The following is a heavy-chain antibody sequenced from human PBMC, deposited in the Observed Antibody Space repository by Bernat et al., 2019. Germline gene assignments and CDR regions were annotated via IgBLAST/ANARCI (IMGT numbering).Heavy chain of an antibody. CDR2: IGNSGAST. V-gene: IGHV3-23*01. CDR1: GFTFSTYA. Sequence: EVQLLESGGGLVQPGGSLRLSCAASGFTFSTYAMSWVRQAPGKGLDWVSGIGNSGASTYYADSVEGRLTISRDKSKNTLHLQMNSVRAEDTAVYYCAKGLGGNVNFYYYMDVSGKWTTVSVS. CDR3: AKGLGGNVNFYYYMDV. J-gene: IGHJ6*03.